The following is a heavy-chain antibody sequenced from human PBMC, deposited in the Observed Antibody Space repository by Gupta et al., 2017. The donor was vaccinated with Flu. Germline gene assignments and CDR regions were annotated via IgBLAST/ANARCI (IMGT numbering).Heavy chain of an antibody. CDR3: ARECPSPTVVVYHYYYGMDI. Sequence: QLQLLESGPGLVKPSETLSLTCTVSGDSVSSPSFSWGWIRQAPGKGLEWLGSIYYTETSYYNPSLKSRVTISLDTSKNQFSLRLTSVTAADTGIYYCARECPSPTVVVYHYYYGMDIWGQGTAVIVS. CDR2: IYYTETS. D-gene: IGHD2-15*01. J-gene: IGHJ6*02. CDR1: GDSVSSPSFS. V-gene: IGHV4-39*01.